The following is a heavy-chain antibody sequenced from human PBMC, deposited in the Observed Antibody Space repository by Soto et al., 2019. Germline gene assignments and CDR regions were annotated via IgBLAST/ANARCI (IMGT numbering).Heavy chain of an antibody. D-gene: IGHD1-1*01. V-gene: IGHV4-39*01. J-gene: IGHJ4*02. CDR1: GASISSSSYL. Sequence: SETLSLTCTASGASISSSSYLWGWIRQPPGKGLEWIGSIYYSGSTYYNPSLNSRATISLDTSKNQFSLKLSSVTAADTAVYYCARHGGPSRTGTGFGYWGQGTQVTVSS. CDR2: IYYSGST. CDR3: ARHGGPSRTGTGFGY.